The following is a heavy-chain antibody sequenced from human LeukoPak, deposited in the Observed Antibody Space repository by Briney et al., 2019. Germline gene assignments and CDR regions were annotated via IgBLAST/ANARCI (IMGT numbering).Heavy chain of an antibody. CDR3: AKDMGLVVKGAFDI. Sequence: GRSLRLSCAASGFTFDDYAMHWVRQAPGKGLEWVSGISWNSGSIGYADSVKGRFTISRDNAKNSLYLQMNSLRAEDTALYYCAKDMGLVVKGAFDIWGQGTMVTVSS. V-gene: IGHV3-9*01. D-gene: IGHD2-15*01. CDR1: GFTFDDYA. J-gene: IGHJ3*02. CDR2: ISWNSGSI.